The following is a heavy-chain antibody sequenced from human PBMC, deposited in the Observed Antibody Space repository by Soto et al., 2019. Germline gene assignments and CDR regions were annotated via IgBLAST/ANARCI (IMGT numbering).Heavy chain of an antibody. J-gene: IGHJ6*02. Sequence: GGSLRLSCAASGFTFSSCGMHWVRQAPGKGLEWVAVISYDGSNKYYADSVKGRFTISRDNSKNTLYLQMNSLRAEDTAVYYCAKLAVAGRAFYGMDVWGQGTTVTVSS. V-gene: IGHV3-30*18. D-gene: IGHD6-19*01. CDR3: AKLAVAGRAFYGMDV. CDR1: GFTFSSCG. CDR2: ISYDGSNK.